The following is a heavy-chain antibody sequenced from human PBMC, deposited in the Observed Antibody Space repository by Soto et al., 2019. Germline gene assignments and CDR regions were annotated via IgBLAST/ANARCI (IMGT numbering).Heavy chain of an antibody. CDR2: ISHSGIT. V-gene: IGHV4-4*02. Sequence: SETLSLTCAVSGGSVTSANWWTWVRQPPGGGLEWIGEISHSGITNYKASLKSRVTMSVDKTKNDVSLKLTSVTAADTAIYYCARVLRDWFDPWGQGTPVTVSS. CDR3: ARVLRDWFDP. J-gene: IGHJ5*02. CDR1: GGSVTSANW.